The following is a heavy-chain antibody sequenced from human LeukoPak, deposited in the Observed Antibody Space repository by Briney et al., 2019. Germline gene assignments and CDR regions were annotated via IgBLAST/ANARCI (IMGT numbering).Heavy chain of an antibody. J-gene: IGHJ4*02. Sequence: PSETLSLTCAAYGESFSAYFWNWIRQAPGKPLEYIGEINHRGSSHYNPSLKTRVTLSVDTSKKQFSLKLTSVTAADTAVYFCARGSAFDGYCSAGACDAGYYDIWGQGTPVTVSS. D-gene: IGHD2-15*01. CDR2: INHRGSS. CDR1: GESFSAYF. V-gene: IGHV4-34*01. CDR3: ARGSAFDGYCSAGACDAGYYDI.